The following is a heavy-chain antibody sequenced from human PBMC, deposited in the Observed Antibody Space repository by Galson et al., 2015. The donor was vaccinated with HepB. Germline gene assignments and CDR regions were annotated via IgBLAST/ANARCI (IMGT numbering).Heavy chain of an antibody. J-gene: IGHJ6*03. D-gene: IGHD3-9*01. Sequence: SLRLSCAASGFTFSNYGMSWVRQAPGKGLEWVSFISGSGGSIKYADSVKGHFTVSRDNSQNTLYLQMVSLRVEDTAVYYCARHLPVRYFCGGPKERYSYYIDGWCQGTTVTVSS. V-gene: IGHV3-23*01. CDR3: ARHLPVRYFCGGPKERYSYYIDG. CDR2: ISGSGGSI. CDR1: GFTFSNYG.